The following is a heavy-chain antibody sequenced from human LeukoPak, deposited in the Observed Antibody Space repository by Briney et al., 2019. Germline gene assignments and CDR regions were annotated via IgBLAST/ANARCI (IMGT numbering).Heavy chain of an antibody. V-gene: IGHV4-39*01. Sequence: SETLSLTCTVSGGSISSSSYYWGWIRQPPGKGLEWIGSIYYSGSTYYNPSLKSRVTISVDTSKNQFSLKLSSVTAADTAVYYCARHRGSLRGYWFDPWGQGTLVTVSS. CDR3: ARHRGSLRGYWFDP. D-gene: IGHD3-10*01. CDR1: GGSISSSSYY. CDR2: IYYSGST. J-gene: IGHJ5*02.